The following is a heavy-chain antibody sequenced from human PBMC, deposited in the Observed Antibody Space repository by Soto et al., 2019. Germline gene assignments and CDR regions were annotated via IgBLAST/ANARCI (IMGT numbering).Heavy chain of an antibody. D-gene: IGHD5-12*01. J-gene: IGHJ4*02. V-gene: IGHV3-23*01. Sequence: GGSLRLSCAASGFTFSSYAMSWVRQAPGRGLEWVSGISGSGGSTYYADSVKGRFTISRDNSKNTLYLQMNSLRAEDTAVHYCAAWGYNGLLDYWGQGILVTVSS. CDR3: AAWGYNGLLDY. CDR2: ISGSGGST. CDR1: GFTFSSYA.